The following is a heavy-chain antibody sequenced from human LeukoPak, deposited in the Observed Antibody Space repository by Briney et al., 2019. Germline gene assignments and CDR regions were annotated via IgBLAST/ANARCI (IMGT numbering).Heavy chain of an antibody. CDR1: TFTFSDPY. Sequence: GGSLRLSCVVSTFTFSDPYMDWVRQVAGKGLEWVANIKTDGSQIYYVDSVKGRFTISRDNAKNSLYLQMNSLRAEDTAVYYCARDLNWETYWGQGTLVSVSS. CDR3: ARDLNWETY. D-gene: IGHD7-27*01. CDR2: IKTDGSQI. V-gene: IGHV3-7*01. J-gene: IGHJ4*02.